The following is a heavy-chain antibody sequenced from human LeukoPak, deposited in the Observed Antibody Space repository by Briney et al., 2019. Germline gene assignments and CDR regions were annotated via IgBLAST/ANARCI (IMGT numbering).Heavy chain of an antibody. CDR3: AKDFRLAAYSSSPGYFHH. J-gene: IGHJ1*01. V-gene: IGHV3-30*02. CDR1: GFTFSSYG. D-gene: IGHD6-13*01. Sequence: GGSLRLSCAASGFTFSSYGMHWVRQAPGKGLEWVAFIRYDGSNKYYADSVKGRFTISRDNSKNTLYLQMSSLRAEDTAVYYCAKDFRLAAYSSSPGYFHHWGQGTLVTVSS. CDR2: IRYDGSNK.